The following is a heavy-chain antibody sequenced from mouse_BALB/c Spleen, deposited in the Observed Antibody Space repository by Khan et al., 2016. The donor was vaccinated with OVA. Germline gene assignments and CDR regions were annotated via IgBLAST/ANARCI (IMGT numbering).Heavy chain of an antibody. CDR2: IWAGGST. CDR3: ARDRNYGNYWDMDY. J-gene: IGHJ4*01. D-gene: IGHD2-1*01. CDR1: GFSLTTYG. V-gene: IGHV2-9*02. Sequence: VQLQESGPGLVAPSQSLSITCTVSGFSLTTYGVHWVRQPPGKGLEWLGVIWAGGSTNFNSALMSRLSISKDNSQSQVFLKMNRLQTADTAMYYCARDRNYGNYWDMDYWNQGTSVTVSS.